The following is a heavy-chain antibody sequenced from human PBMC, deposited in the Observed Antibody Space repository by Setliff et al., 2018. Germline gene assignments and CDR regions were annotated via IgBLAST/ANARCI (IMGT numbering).Heavy chain of an antibody. CDR3: ARDVVVGITPRLSFHF. V-gene: IGHV1-2*02. CDR1: GYTFTGYY. Sequence: RASVKVSCKASGYTFTGYYMHWVRQAPGQGLEWMGWINPNSGGTNYAQKFQGRVTMTRDTSISTAYMELSRLRSDDTAVYYCARDVVVGITPRLSFHFWGQGTLVTVSS. J-gene: IGHJ4*02. D-gene: IGHD2-21*01. CDR2: INPNSGGT.